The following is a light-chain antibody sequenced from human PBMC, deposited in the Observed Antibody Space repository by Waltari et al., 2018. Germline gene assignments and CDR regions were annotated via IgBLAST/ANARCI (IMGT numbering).Light chain of an antibody. CDR3: CSYACSYTVV. CDR2: DVS. Sequence: QSALTQPRSVSGSPGQSVTISCTGTRSDVGAYNYVSWDQQHPGKAPKLMIYDVSKRPSGGPDSVVGSKSGNTASLTISGLQSEDAADYYCCSYACSYTVVFGGGTMLTVL. CDR1: RSDVGAYNY. V-gene: IGLV2-11*01. J-gene: IGLJ2*01.